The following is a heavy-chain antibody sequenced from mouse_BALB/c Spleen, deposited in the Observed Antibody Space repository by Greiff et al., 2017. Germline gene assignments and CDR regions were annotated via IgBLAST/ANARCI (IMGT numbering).Heavy chain of an antibody. Sequence: QVTLKESGPGILQPSQTLSLTCSFSGFSLSTSGMGVSWIRQPSGKGLEWLAHIYWDDDKRYNPSLKSRLTISKDTSRNQVFLKITSVDTADTATYYCARSTLITTDFDVWGAGTTVTVSS. V-gene: IGHV8-12*01. D-gene: IGHD2-4*01. CDR1: GFSLSTSGMG. J-gene: IGHJ1*01. CDR3: ARSTLITTDFDV. CDR2: IYWDDDK.